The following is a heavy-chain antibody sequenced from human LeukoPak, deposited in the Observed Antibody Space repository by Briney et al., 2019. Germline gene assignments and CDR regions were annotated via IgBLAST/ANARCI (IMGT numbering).Heavy chain of an antibody. CDR3: AGAIPGFYYDSSGYSSGLDY. D-gene: IGHD3-22*01. J-gene: IGHJ4*02. V-gene: IGHV1-69*04. Sequence: SVKVSCKASGGTFSSYAISWVRQAPGQGLEWMGRIIPILGIANYAQKFQGRVTITADKSTSTAYMELSSLRSEDTAVYYCAGAIPGFYYDSSGYSSGLDYWGQGTLVTVSS. CDR1: GGTFSSYA. CDR2: IIPILGIA.